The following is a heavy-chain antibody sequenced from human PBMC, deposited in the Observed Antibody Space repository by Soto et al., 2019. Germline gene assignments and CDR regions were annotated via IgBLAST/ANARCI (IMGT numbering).Heavy chain of an antibody. Sequence: NPSETLSLTCAVYGGSFSGYYWSWIRQPPGKGLEWIGEINHSGSTNYNPSLKSRVTISVDTSKNQFSLKLSSVTAADTAVYYCARVYYYDSSGYPTWAYYYYGMDVWGQGTTVTVSS. J-gene: IGHJ6*02. V-gene: IGHV4-34*01. D-gene: IGHD3-22*01. CDR3: ARVYYYDSSGYPTWAYYYYGMDV. CDR2: INHSGST. CDR1: GGSFSGYY.